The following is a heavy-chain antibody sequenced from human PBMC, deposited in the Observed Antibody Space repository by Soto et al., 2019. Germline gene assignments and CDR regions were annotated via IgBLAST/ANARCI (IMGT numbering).Heavy chain of an antibody. V-gene: IGHV3-15*01. J-gene: IGHJ3*02. D-gene: IGHD1-1*01. Sequence: GGSLRLSCAASGFTFSNAWMSWVRQAPGKGLEWVGRIKSKTDGGTTDYAAPVKGRFTISRDDSKNTLYLQMNSLKTEDTAVYYCTTDPENWNPEAFDIWGQGTMVTVSS. CDR3: TTDPENWNPEAFDI. CDR1: GFTFSNAW. CDR2: IKSKTDGGTT.